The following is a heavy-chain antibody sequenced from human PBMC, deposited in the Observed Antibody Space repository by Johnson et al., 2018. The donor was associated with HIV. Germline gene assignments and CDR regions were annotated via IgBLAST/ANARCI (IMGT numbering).Heavy chain of an antibody. Sequence: VQLVESGGGLVQPGGSLRLSCAASGFTFSMYDIHWVPQTTGKGLDWVSGIGTAGDTYYIDPEKGRITISRENDKKALDLQMNNLRAGDTSVYYCGKRQPLGGAGFWGEGTVVTVSS. J-gene: IGHJ3*01. V-gene: IGHV3-13*01. D-gene: IGHD1-26*01. CDR1: GFTFSMYD. CDR3: GKRQPLGGAGF. CDR2: IGTAGDT.